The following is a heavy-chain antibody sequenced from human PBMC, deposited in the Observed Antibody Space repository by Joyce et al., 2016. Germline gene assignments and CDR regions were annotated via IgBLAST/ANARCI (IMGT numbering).Heavy chain of an antibody. J-gene: IGHJ6*02. CDR1: GITFSSFA. Sequence: EVKVSDSGGGLVQPGESLRLSCSVSGITFSSFARGWVRQAPGKGLEWVSSITGSGRAVFLADSVKGRFTISRDNPKSTLYLQMNSLRAEDTAVYYCAKHKGAGTYQNYAMDVWGQGTTVTVSS. CDR3: AKHKGAGTYQNYAMDV. D-gene: IGHD1-7*01. V-gene: IGHV3-23*01. CDR2: ITGSGRAV.